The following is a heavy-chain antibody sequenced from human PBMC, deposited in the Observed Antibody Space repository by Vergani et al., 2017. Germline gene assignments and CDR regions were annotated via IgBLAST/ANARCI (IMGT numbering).Heavy chain of an antibody. CDR3: VKVAGSYENFFDS. J-gene: IGHJ4*02. Sequence: EVQLLESGGSLKQPGGPVRLSCAASGFTFSTYAMHWVRQAPGKGLEWVSALTGGGGSTYYADSFKGRFIISRDNSRDTLYLQMNSLRPEDTATYYFVKVAGSYENFFDSWGKGTLVT. V-gene: IGHV3-23*01. CDR1: GFTFSTYA. D-gene: IGHD1-26*01. CDR2: LTGGGGST.